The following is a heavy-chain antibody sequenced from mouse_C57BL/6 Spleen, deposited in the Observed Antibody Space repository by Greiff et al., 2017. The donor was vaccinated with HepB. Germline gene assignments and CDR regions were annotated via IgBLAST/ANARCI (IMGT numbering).Heavy chain of an antibody. CDR2: IYPRSGNT. V-gene: IGHV1-81*01. CDR1: GYTFTSYG. J-gene: IGHJ2*01. Sequence: VQLKQSGAELARPGASVKLSCKASGYTFTSYGISWVKQSTGQGLEWIGEIYPRSGNTYYNEKFKGKATLTADKSSSTAYMELRSLTSEDSAVYFCARWGYYYGSRSLDYWGQGTTLTVSS. D-gene: IGHD1-1*01. CDR3: ARWGYYYGSRSLDY.